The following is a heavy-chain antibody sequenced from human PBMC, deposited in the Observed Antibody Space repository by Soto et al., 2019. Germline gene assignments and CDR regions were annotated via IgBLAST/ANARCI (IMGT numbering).Heavy chain of an antibody. CDR1: GFTFSSYG. CDR3: AKDRGIYSGYHYYFDY. Sequence: LRLSCAASGFTFSSYGMHWVRQAPGKGLEWVAVISYDGSNKYYADSVKGRLTISRDNSKNTLYLQMNSLRAEDTAVYYCAKDRGIYSGYHYYFDYWVQGTLVTVSS. V-gene: IGHV3-30*18. CDR2: ISYDGSNK. D-gene: IGHD5-12*01. J-gene: IGHJ4*02.